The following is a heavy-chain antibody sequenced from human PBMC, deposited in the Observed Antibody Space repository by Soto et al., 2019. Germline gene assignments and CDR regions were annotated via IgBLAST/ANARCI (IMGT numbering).Heavy chain of an antibody. V-gene: IGHV3-11*05. CDR1: GFTFSDYY. J-gene: IGHJ4*02. Sequence: QVQLVESGGGLVKPGGSLRLSCAASGFTFSDYYMSWIRQAPGKGLEWVSYISSSSSDTNYADSVKGRFTISRDNAKKSLYLKMNSLKAEDTAVYYCARSMTDYDDNSGYYDDYWGQGTLVTVSS. CDR3: ARSMTDYDDNSGYYDDY. D-gene: IGHD3-22*01. CDR2: ISSSSSDT.